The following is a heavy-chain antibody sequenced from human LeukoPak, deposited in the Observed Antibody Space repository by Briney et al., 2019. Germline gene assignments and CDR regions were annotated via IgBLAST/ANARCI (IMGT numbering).Heavy chain of an antibody. V-gene: IGHV3-33*01. CDR1: GLTFSSND. CDR2: IWYDGNNK. CDR3: ATDAGHWFDP. J-gene: IGHJ5*02. Sequence: GTSLRLSCAPSGLTFSSNDMQWVRQAPGKWQEWVAVIWYDGNNKYYADSVKGRFTISRDNSKNTLFLQMNSLRAEDTAVYYCATDAGHWFDPWGQGTLVTVSS.